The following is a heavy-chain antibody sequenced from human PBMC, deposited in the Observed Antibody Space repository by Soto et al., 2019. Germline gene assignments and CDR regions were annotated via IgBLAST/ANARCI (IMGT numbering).Heavy chain of an antibody. CDR3: ARYKSNYYYGMDV. CDR1: GVSVSSGSYY. CDR2: IYYSGST. Sequence: PSETLSLTCAVSGVSVSSGSYYWSWIRQPPGKGLEWIGYIYYSGSTNYNPSLKSRVTISVDTSKNQFSLKLSSVTAVDTAVYYCARYKSNYYYGMDVWGQGTTVTVSS. D-gene: IGHD1-20*01. V-gene: IGHV4-61*01. J-gene: IGHJ6*02.